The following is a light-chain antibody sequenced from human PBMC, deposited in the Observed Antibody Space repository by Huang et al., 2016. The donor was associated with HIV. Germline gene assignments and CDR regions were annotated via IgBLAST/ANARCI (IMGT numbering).Light chain of an antibody. CDR3: MQGKEVPRT. Sequence: IVLTQTPLSLSVTPGQPASISCKSSQSLLHSDGRTYLSWYFQRPGQSPHLLIFEASRRFSGQPDRFSGSGSGTDFTLKISRVEADDVGIYYCMQGKEVPRTFGQGTKVDIK. V-gene: IGKV2-29*03. J-gene: IGKJ1*01. CDR2: EAS. CDR1: QSLLHSDGRTY.